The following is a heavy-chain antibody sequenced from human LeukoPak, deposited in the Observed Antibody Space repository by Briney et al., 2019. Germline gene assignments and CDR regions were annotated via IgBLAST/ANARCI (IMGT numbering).Heavy chain of an antibody. CDR3: ARGRAVPNAAFDI. CDR1: GFTFSSYS. V-gene: IGHV3-21*01. J-gene: IGHJ3*02. Sequence: GGSLRLSCAASGFTFSSYSMNWVRQAPGKGLEWVSSISSSSSYIYYADSVKGRFTISRDNAKNSLYLQMNSLRAEDTAVYYCARGRAVPNAAFDIWGQGTMVTVSS. CDR2: ISSSSSYI. D-gene: IGHD6-19*01.